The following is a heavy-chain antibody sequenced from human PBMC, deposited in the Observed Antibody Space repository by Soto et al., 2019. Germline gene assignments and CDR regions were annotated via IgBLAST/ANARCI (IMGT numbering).Heavy chain of an antibody. J-gene: IGHJ5*02. CDR1: GVSISSTNYY. CDR2: IYYSGST. Sequence: SETLSLTCSVSGVSISSTNYYWGWIRQPPGKGLEWIGSIYYSGSTYYNPSLKSRVTISVDTSKNQFSLKLSSVTAADTAVYYCARHVTGSSSWNWFDPWGQGTLVTVSS. V-gene: IGHV4-39*01. CDR3: ARHVTGSSSWNWFDP. D-gene: IGHD6-13*01.